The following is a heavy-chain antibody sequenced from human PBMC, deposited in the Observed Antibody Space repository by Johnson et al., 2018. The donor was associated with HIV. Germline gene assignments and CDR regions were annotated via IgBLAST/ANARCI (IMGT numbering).Heavy chain of an antibody. CDR2: ITYDGSNT. Sequence: QVQLVESGGGVVQPGGSLRLSCAASGFTFSSYAMHWVRQAPGKGLEWVAVITYDGSNTCYADSVKGRFTISRDNSKNTVYLQMNSLRAEDTAVYYCAKARVQLWSRDAFDIWGQGTMVTVSS. CDR3: AKARVQLWSRDAFDI. D-gene: IGHD5-18*01. V-gene: IGHV3-30-3*02. J-gene: IGHJ3*02. CDR1: GFTFSSYA.